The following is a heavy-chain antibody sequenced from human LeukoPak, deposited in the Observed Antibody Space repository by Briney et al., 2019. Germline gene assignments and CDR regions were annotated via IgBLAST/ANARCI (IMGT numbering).Heavy chain of an antibody. CDR3: AKDGPSWGRDVDY. D-gene: IGHD7-27*01. CDR1: GFTSRTYG. CDR2: IWHEGSNK. J-gene: IGHJ4*02. V-gene: IGHV3-33*06. Sequence: PGGTLRLSCAASGFTSRTYGMHGVCQTPGKGLERVAVIWHEGSNKYYADSVKGRFPISRDNSKNTLYLEMNSLRAGDTAVYNFAKDGPSWGRDVDYWVQGTLVSVSS.